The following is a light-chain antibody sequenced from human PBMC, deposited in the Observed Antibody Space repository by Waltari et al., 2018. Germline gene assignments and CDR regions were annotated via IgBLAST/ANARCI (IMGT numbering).Light chain of an antibody. Sequence: QLVLTQSPSASASLGASVKLTCTLSSGHSSNIIAWHQQQPEKGPRYLMKVNSDGSHSKGDELPDRFSGSRSGAERYLTISSLQSEDEADYYCQTGGHGTWVFGGGTKLTVL. CDR2: VNSDGSH. V-gene: IGLV4-69*01. J-gene: IGLJ3*02. CDR3: QTGGHGTWV. CDR1: SGHSSNI.